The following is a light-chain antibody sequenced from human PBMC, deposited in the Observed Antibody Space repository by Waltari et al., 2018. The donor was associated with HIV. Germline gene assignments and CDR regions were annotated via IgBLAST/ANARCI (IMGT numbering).Light chain of an antibody. Sequence: SYELTPPPSVSVSPGQTARVTCSRDALPKKYPYCYRQKSGQAPVLVIYEDSKRPSEIPECFSGYSSRKTASWTISGAQVEDEAHYDCYSTDSSGNDVVFAGGTKLTVL. CDR1: ALPKKY. CDR3: YSTDSSGNDVV. J-gene: IGLJ2*01. V-gene: IGLV3-10*01. CDR2: EDS.